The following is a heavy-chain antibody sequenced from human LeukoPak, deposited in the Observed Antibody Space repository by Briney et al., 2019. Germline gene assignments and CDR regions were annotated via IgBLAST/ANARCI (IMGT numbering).Heavy chain of an antibody. J-gene: IGHJ6*03. D-gene: IGHD1-14*01. Sequence: SETLSLTCTVSGGSISSSSYYWGWIRQPPGKGLEWIGSIYYSGSTYYNPSLKSRVTISVDTSKNQFSLKLSSVTAADTAVYYCARRTQVQYYYYMDVWGKGTTVTVSS. V-gene: IGHV4-39*01. CDR3: ARRTQVQYYYYMDV. CDR2: IYYSGST. CDR1: GGSISSSSYY.